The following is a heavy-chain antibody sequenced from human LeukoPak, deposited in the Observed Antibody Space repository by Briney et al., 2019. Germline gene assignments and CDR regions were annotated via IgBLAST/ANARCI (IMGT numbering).Heavy chain of an antibody. CDR3: AKTSFYYDMDV. CDR1: GSNITYNY. CDR2: INGGGDT. J-gene: IGHJ6*02. D-gene: IGHD3-16*02. Sequence: GESLRLSCAASGSNITYNYMTWVRQAPGKGLEWVSLINGGGDTYYADSLKGRITVSRDTSNNALFLQMSGLRPEDTAVYYCAKTSFYYDMDVWGQGTTVTVSS. V-gene: IGHV3-53*05.